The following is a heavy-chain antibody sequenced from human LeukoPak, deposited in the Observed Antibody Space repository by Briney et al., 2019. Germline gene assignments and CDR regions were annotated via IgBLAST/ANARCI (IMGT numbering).Heavy chain of an antibody. J-gene: IGHJ4*02. D-gene: IGHD5-18*01. Sequence: SGTLSLTCAVSGGSISSSNWWSWVRQPPGKGLEWIGEIYHSGSTNYNPSLKSRVTISVDTSKNQFSLKLSTVTAADTAVYYCARGIQLWLGSYFDYWGQGTLVTVSS. CDR2: IYHSGST. CDR1: GGSISSSNW. CDR3: ARGIQLWLGSYFDY. V-gene: IGHV4-4*02.